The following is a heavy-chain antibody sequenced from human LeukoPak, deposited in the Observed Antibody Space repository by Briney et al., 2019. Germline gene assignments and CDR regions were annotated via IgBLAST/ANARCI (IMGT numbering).Heavy chain of an antibody. CDR2: IKEDGSEK. J-gene: IGHJ4*02. D-gene: IGHD2-8*01. Sequence: PGGSLRLSCAASGFTFRRFWMSWVRQAPGKGPEWVANIKEDGSEKNYVDSVKGRFTISRDNAKNSLYLQVNSLSAEDTAVYYCARIYCSNGNCYFDYWGQGTLVTVSS. CDR3: ARIYCSNGNCYFDY. V-gene: IGHV3-7*01. CDR1: GFTFRRFW.